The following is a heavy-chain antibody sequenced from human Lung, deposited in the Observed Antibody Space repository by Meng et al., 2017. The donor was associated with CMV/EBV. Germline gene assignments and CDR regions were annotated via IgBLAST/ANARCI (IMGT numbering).Heavy chain of an antibody. Sequence: SCTASGFTFGDYAMSWVRQAPGKGLEWVGFIRSKAYGGTTEYAASVKGRFTISRDDSKSIAYLQMNSLKTEDTAVYYCTRKLLSYYYYGMDVWGQGXTVTVSS. CDR3: TRKLLSYYYYGMDV. CDR2: IRSKAYGGTT. J-gene: IGHJ6*02. CDR1: GFTFGDYA. D-gene: IGHD2-2*01. V-gene: IGHV3-49*04.